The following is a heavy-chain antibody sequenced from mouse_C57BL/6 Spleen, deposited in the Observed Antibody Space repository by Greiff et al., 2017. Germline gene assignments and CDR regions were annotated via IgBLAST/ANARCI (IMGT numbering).Heavy chain of an antibody. D-gene: IGHD2-4*01. V-gene: IGHV1-55*01. J-gene: IGHJ1*03. CDR1: GYTFTSYW. CDR2: IYPGSGST. CDR3: ARKGLRDYDWYFDV. Sequence: QVQLQQPGAELVKPGASVKMSCKASGYTFTSYWITWVKQRPGQGLEWIGDIYPGSGSTNYNEKFKSKATLTVDTSSSTAYMQLSSLTSEDSAVYYCARKGLRDYDWYFDVWGTGTTVTVSS.